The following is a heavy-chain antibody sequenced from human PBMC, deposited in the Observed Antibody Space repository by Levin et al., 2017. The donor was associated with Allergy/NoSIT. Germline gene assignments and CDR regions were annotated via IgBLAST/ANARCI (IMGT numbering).Heavy chain of an antibody. CDR2: IKQDGSEK. CDR3: ARDLLDTAMVNAFDI. Sequence: GGSLRLSCAASGFTFSSYWMSWVRQAPGKGLEWVANIKQDGSEKYYVDSVKGRFTISRDNAKNSLYLQMNSLRAEDTAVYYCARDLLDTAMVNAFDIWGQGTMVTVSS. D-gene: IGHD5-18*01. J-gene: IGHJ3*02. V-gene: IGHV3-7*04. CDR1: GFTFSSYW.